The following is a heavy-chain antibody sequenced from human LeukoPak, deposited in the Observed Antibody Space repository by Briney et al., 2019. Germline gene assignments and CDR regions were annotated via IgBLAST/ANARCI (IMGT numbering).Heavy chain of an antibody. CDR2: ISSSSSYI. D-gene: IGHD3-10*01. Sequence: GGSLRLSCAASGFTFSSYSMNSVRQAPGKGLEWVSSISSSSSYIYYVDSVKGRFTISRDNAKNSLYLQMNSLRAEDTAVYYCARAYYYGSGSPSNEGYYYGMDVWGQGTTVTVSS. CDR1: GFTFSSYS. CDR3: ARAYYYGSGSPSNEGYYYGMDV. V-gene: IGHV3-21*01. J-gene: IGHJ6*02.